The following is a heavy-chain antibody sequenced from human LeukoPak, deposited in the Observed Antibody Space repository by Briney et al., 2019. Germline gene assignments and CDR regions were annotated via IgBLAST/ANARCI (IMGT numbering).Heavy chain of an antibody. Sequence: PGGSLRLSCAASGFTFSSYGMHWVRQAPGKGLEWVAVISYDGSNKYYADSVKGRFTISRDNSKNTLYLQMNSLRAEDTAVYYCARDPGIAVAGSHYWGQGTLVTVSS. D-gene: IGHD6-19*01. CDR3: ARDPGIAVAGSHY. V-gene: IGHV3-30*03. J-gene: IGHJ4*02. CDR1: GFTFSSYG. CDR2: ISYDGSNK.